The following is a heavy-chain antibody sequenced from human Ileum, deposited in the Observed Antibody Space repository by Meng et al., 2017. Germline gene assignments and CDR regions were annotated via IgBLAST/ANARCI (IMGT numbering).Heavy chain of an antibody. D-gene: IGHD5-24*01. CDR2: INADSGKP. CDR1: GYAFPRYD. J-gene: IGHJ4*02. CDR3: ARDFERDGHYIIDY. V-gene: IGHV7-4-1*02. Sequence: QVPLGQFGCELKKPGASVKISCKTSGYAFPRYDLNWVRQAPGQGLEWMGRINADSGKPTYAQGFTGRFVFSLDPSASTAFLQINRLKAEDTALYYCARDFERDGHYIIDYWGQGTLVTVSS.